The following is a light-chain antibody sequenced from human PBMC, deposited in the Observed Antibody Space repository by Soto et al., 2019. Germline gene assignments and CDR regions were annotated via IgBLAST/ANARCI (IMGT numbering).Light chain of an antibody. J-gene: IGLJ2*01. CDR3: ATWDGSLPGEV. CDR2: DNN. CDR1: SPNIGNNY. Sequence: QSFLTQSPSVSAAPGQKVTISCSGSSPNIGNNYVSWYQQLPGTAPKLLIYDNNKRPSGIPDRFSGSKSGTSGTLDITGLQTGDEADYYCATWDGSLPGEVFGGGTQLTV. V-gene: IGLV1-51*01.